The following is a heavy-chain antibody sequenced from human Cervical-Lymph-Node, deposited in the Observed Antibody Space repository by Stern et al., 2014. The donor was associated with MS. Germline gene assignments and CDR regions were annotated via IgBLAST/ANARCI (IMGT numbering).Heavy chain of an antibody. J-gene: IGHJ5*02. V-gene: IGHV1-18*01. D-gene: IGHD6-19*01. Sequence: QVQLVESGAEVKKPGASVKVSCKASGYTFTSYGISWVRQAPGQGLEWMGWISGYNDDTNYVEKVQGRVTMTRDTSTSTAYLELRSLRSDDTAVYYCARDPHIAVAGTGGGFDPWGQGTLVTVSS. CDR3: ARDPHIAVAGTGGGFDP. CDR1: GYTFTSYG. CDR2: ISGYNDDT.